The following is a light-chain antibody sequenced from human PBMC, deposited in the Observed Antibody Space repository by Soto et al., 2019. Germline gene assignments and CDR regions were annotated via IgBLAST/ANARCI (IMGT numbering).Light chain of an antibody. Sequence: QSVLTQPASVSGSPGQSITISCTGTSSDVGGYNYVSWYQQHPGKAPKLIIYDVSNRPSGVSNRFSGSKSANTASLTISGLQAEDEADYYCNSYSASSTLFGGGTKLTVL. CDR3: NSYSASSTL. V-gene: IGLV2-14*01. CDR1: SSDVGGYNY. J-gene: IGLJ2*01. CDR2: DVS.